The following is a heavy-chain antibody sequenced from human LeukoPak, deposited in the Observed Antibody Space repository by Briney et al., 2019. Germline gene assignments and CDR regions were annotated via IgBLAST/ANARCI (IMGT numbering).Heavy chain of an antibody. CDR3: ARVQYYYDSSGYSVALAFDI. CDR2: IRQDGDEI. V-gene: IGHV3-7*01. Sequence: PGGSLRLSCAASGFSFRNSWMSWVRQAPGKGLEWVANIRQDGDEIYYMDSVKGRFTISRDNSKNTLYLQMNSLRAEDTAVYYCARVQYYYDSSGYSVALAFDIWGQGTMVTVSS. D-gene: IGHD3-22*01. J-gene: IGHJ3*02. CDR1: GFSFRNSW.